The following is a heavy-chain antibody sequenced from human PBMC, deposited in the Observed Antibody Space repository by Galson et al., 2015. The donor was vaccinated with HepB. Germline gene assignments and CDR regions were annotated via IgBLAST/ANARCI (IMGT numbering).Heavy chain of an antibody. J-gene: IGHJ4*02. CDR2: TKNKRNGYTT. D-gene: IGHD1-26*01. CDR3: SRWSAGAQDY. V-gene: IGHV3-72*01. Sequence: QAPGQGLEWVGRTKNKRNGYTTEYAASVKGRFTISRDDSKNSLYLQMNSLKTEDTAMYYCSRWSAGAQDYWGQGTLVTVSS.